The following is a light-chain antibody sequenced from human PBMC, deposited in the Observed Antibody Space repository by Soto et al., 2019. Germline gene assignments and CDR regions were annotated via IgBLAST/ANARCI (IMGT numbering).Light chain of an antibody. J-gene: IGKJ1*01. V-gene: IGKV1-5*03. Sequence: DIQLTQSPSSLSASVGDRVSISCRASQSISNYLNWYQQKPGKAPKLLIYKASSLESGVPSRFSGSGSGTEFTLTISSLKPDDFAIYYCQQYYTYSRTFGQGTKVDIK. CDR2: KAS. CDR1: QSISNY. CDR3: QQYYTYSRT.